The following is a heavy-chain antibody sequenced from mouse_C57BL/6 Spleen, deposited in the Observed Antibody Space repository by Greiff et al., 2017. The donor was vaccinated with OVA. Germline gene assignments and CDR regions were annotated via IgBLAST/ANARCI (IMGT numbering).Heavy chain of an antibody. J-gene: IGHJ4*01. V-gene: IGHV1-80*01. CDR2: IYPGDGDT. CDR1: GYAFSSYW. CDR3: ASSYYYGSSPLAMDY. D-gene: IGHD1-1*01. Sequence: VMLVESGAELVKPGASVKISCKASGYAFSSYWMNWVKQRPGKGLEWIGQIYPGDGDTNYNGKFKGKATLTADKSSSTAYMQLSSLTSEDSAVYFCASSYYYGSSPLAMDYWGQGTSVTVSS.